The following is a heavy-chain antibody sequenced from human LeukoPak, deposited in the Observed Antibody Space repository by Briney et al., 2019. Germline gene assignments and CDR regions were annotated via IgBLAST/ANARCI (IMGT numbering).Heavy chain of an antibody. CDR1: GGSISSGGYY. CDR3: ARLSHYDSSGYYYSDDAFDI. Sequence: SQTPSLTCTVSGGSISSGGYYWSWIRQHPGKGLEWIGYIYYSGSTYYNPSLKSRVTISVDTSKNQFSLKLSSVTAADTAVYYCARLSHYDSSGYYYSDDAFDIWGQGTMVTVSS. V-gene: IGHV4-31*03. CDR2: IYYSGST. D-gene: IGHD3-22*01. J-gene: IGHJ3*02.